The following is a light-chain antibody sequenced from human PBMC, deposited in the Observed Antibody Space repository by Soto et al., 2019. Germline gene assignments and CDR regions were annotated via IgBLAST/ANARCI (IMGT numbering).Light chain of an antibody. V-gene: IGKV1-27*01. CDR1: PGISNY. Sequence: DIQLTQSPSSLSASVGDRVSITCRASPGISNYLAWYQQKPGKVPKLLIYAASTLQSGVPPRFSGSGSATDFTLTISSLQPEDVATYYWQRYNSAPFTFGGGTNVESK. CDR3: QRYNSAPFT. J-gene: IGKJ4*01. CDR2: AAS.